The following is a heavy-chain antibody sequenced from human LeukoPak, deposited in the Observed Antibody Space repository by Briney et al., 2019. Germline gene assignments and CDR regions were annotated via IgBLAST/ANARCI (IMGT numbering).Heavy chain of an antibody. V-gene: IGHV1-69*06. J-gene: IGHJ6*03. Sequence: ASVKVSRKASGGTFSSYAISWVRQAPGQGLEWMGGIIPIFGTANCAQKFQGRVTITADKSTSTAYMELSSLRSEDTAVYYCARVAIDILTGYYYYMDVWGKGTTVTVSS. CDR3: ARVAIDILTGYYYYMDV. CDR1: GGTFSSYA. D-gene: IGHD3-9*01. CDR2: IIPIFGTA.